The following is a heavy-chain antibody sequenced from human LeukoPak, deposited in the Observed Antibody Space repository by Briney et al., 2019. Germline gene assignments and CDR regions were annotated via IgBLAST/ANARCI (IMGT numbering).Heavy chain of an antibody. CDR1: GFTFSSYW. Sequence: RGSLRLSCAASGFTFSSYWMSWVRQAPGKGLEWVSYIDSNSYTIYYADSVRGRFTISRDNAENSLYLQMDGLREEDAAVYYCARAPMIRGVITSFDQWGQGTLVTVRS. CDR3: ARAPMIRGVITSFDQ. D-gene: IGHD3-10*01. J-gene: IGHJ4*02. CDR2: IDSNSYTI. V-gene: IGHV3-48*02.